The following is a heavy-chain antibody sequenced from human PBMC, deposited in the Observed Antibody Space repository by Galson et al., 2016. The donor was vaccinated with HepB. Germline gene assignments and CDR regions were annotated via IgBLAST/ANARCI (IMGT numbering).Heavy chain of an antibody. CDR1: GFTFSSYG. V-gene: IGHV3-33*01. CDR2: IWYDGSNK. CDR3: ARDRFPRVTRGRNWFDP. D-gene: IGHD2-21*02. Sequence: SLRLSCAASGFTFSSYGMHWVRQAPGKGLEWVAVIWYDGSNKYYADSVKGRFTISRDNSKNTLYLQMNSLRAEDTAVYYCARDRFPRVTRGRNWFDPWGQGTQVTVSS. J-gene: IGHJ5*02.